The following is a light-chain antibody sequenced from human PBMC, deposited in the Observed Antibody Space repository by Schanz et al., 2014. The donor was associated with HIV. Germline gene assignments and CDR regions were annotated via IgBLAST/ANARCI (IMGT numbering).Light chain of an antibody. CDR1: SSNIGNNY. Sequence: QSVLTQPPSASGTPGQRVTISCSGSSSNIGNNYVYWYQQVPGTAPKVLIYRNNQRPSGVPDRFSASKSGTSASLAISGLQSEDEADYYCAAWDVNLNGPVFGGGTKLTVL. V-gene: IGLV1-47*01. J-gene: IGLJ2*01. CDR3: AAWDVNLNGPV. CDR2: RNN.